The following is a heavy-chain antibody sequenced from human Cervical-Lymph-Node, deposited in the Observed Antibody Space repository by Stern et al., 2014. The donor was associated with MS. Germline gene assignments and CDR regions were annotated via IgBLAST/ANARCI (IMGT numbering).Heavy chain of an antibody. CDR1: GDTFINFG. CDR3: ARDNDDNGMDV. Sequence: QVQLVQSEAEVKKPGSSVKVSCTASGDTFINFGISWVRLAPGQGLEWMGGILPILGTTEYIQRIQGRLTISADESATTVYMELNSLRSDDTAVYYCARDNDDNGMDVWGQGTTVIVSS. D-gene: IGHD1-1*01. CDR2: ILPILGTT. V-gene: IGHV1-69*01. J-gene: IGHJ6*02.